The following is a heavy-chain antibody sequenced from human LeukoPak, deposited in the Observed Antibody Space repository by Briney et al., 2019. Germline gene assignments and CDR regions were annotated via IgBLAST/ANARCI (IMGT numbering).Heavy chain of an antibody. CDR3: ARAENYYDSSGYYLPLGY. CDR2: IIPIFGTA. V-gene: IGHV1-69*05. Sequence: SVKVSCKASGGTFSSYAISWVRQAPGQGLEWMGGIIPIFGTANYAQKFQGRVTTTTDESTSTAYMELSSLRSEDTAVYYCARAENYYDSSGYYLPLGYWGQGTLVTVSS. CDR1: GGTFSSYA. D-gene: IGHD3-22*01. J-gene: IGHJ4*02.